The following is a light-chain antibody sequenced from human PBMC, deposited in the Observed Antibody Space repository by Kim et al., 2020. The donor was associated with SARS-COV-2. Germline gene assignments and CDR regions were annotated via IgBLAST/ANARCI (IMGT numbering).Light chain of an antibody. J-gene: IGLJ2*01. Sequence: VALGQTVRITCQGDSIRTYYATWYQQRPGQAPRVVIYGKNNRPSGIPDRLSGSSSGNTASLTITGTQAGDEADYYCNSRDSNDDVLFGGGTTLTVL. CDR1: SIRTYY. CDR2: GKN. CDR3: NSRDSNDDVL. V-gene: IGLV3-19*01.